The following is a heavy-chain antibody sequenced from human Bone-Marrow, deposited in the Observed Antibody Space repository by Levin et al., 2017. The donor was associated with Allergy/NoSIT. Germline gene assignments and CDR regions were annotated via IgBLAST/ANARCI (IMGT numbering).Heavy chain of an antibody. CDR2: IYSGGDAT. Sequence: PGGSLRLSCAASGFSVSTNYMTWVRQAPGKGLEWVSVIYSGGDATHYADSVKGRFTISRDTSKNTLYLQMNSLRAEDTAVYYCARDVIAGAVPSAMDVWGQGTTVTVSS. CDR1: GFSVSTNY. D-gene: IGHD1-26*01. J-gene: IGHJ6*02. CDR3: ARDVIAGAVPSAMDV. V-gene: IGHV3-53*01.